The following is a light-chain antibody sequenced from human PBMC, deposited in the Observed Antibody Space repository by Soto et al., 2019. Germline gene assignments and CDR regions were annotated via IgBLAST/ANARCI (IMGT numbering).Light chain of an antibody. CDR1: QSVNNN. J-gene: IGKJ1*01. CDR3: QQSETYPLT. Sequence: IVLTQSPGTLSLSPGERATLSFGASQSVNNNLAWYQQKLGQAPRLLVYGASSRATGIPSRFSGSGSGTEFTLTISSLQPGDFATYYCQQSETYPLTFGQGTKVDIK. CDR2: GAS. V-gene: IGKV3D-15*01.